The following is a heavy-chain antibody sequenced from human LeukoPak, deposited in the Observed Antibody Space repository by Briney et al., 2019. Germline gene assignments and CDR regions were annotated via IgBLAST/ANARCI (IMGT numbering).Heavy chain of an antibody. J-gene: IGHJ6*03. D-gene: IGHD3-3*01. Sequence: PGGSLRLSCGASGFTFSSYGMHWVRQAPGKGLEWVAFIRYDGSNKYYADSVKGRFTISRDNSKNTLYLQMNSLRAGDTAVYYCAKQVGSGYYRYYYCMDVWGKGTTVTVSS. V-gene: IGHV3-30*02. CDR2: IRYDGSNK. CDR3: AKQVGSGYYRYYYCMDV. CDR1: GFTFSSYG.